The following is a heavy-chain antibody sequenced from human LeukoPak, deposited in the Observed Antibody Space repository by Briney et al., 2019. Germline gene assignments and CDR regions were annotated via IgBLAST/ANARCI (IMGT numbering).Heavy chain of an antibody. Sequence: GGSLRLSCAASGFSFSSYAMHWVRQAPGKGLEWVAIISYDGSEKYYADFLKGRFTISRDNSKNTLYLQMNSLRVEDTAVYYCARSYGSGSYPDYWGQGTLVTVSS. D-gene: IGHD3-10*01. J-gene: IGHJ4*02. V-gene: IGHV3-30*04. CDR3: ARSYGSGSYPDY. CDR1: GFSFSSYA. CDR2: ISYDGSEK.